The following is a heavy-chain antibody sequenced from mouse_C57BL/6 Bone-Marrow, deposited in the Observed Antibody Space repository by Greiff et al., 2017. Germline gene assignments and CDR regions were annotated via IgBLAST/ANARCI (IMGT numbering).Heavy chain of an antibody. V-gene: IGHV1-15*01. CDR1: GYTFTDYE. CDR2: IDPETGGT. J-gene: IGHJ3*01. D-gene: IGHD1-1*01. CDR3: TRRPFYGSSPAWFAY. Sequence: VKVVESGAELVRPGASVTLSCKASGYTFTDYEMHWVKQTPVHGLEWIGAIDPETGGTAYNQKFKGKAILTADKSSSTAYMELRSLTSEDSAVYYCTRRPFYGSSPAWFAYWGQGTLVTVSA.